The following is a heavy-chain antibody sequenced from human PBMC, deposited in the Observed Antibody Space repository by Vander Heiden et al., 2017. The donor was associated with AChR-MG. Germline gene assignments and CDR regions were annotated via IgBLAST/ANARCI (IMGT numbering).Heavy chain of an antibody. J-gene: IGHJ4*02. V-gene: IGHV4-59*01. CDR1: GVSISSYY. D-gene: IGHD3-22*01. Sequence: QVQLQESGPGLLTPSETLSLTCTVSGVSISSYYWSWIRQPPGKVLEWIGYIYYSGSTNYNPSLKSRVTISVDMSKNQFSLKLTSVTAADTAVYYCAREYYDTSGYFDYWGQGTLVTVSS. CDR2: IYYSGST. CDR3: AREYYDTSGYFDY.